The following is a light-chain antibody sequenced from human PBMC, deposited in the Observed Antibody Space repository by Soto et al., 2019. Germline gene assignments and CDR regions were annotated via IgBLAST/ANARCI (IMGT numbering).Light chain of an antibody. CDR1: QSLNNR. CDR2: DAS. V-gene: IGKV1-5*01. Sequence: DIQLTQSPSTLSASVGDRVTITCRASQSLNNRLAWYQQKPEKAPKLLIYDASTLESGVSSRFSGTGSETECTLTITDLQADDLATYFCHQYKTYSTFGQGTKVDIK. CDR3: HQYKTYST. J-gene: IGKJ1*01.